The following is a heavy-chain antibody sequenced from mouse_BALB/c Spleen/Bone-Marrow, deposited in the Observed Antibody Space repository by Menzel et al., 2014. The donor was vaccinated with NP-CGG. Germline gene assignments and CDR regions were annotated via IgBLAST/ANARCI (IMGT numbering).Heavy chain of an antibody. Sequence: VQLQQSGAELVKPGASVKLSCKASGYTFTSYYMYWVKQRPGQGLEWIGGINPSNGGTNFNEKFKSKATLTVDESSSAAYMQLGSLTSEDSAVYYCTRYTYGDYPYYYAMDYWGQGTSVTVSS. V-gene: IGHV1S81*02. CDR2: INPSNGGT. J-gene: IGHJ4*01. CDR1: GYTFTSYY. D-gene: IGHD2-13*01. CDR3: TRYTYGDYPYYYAMDY.